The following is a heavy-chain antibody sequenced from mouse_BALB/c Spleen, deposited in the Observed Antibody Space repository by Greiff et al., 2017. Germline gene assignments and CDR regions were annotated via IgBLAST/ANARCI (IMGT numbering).Heavy chain of an antibody. CDR2: ISSGGST. CDR1: GFTFSSYA. Sequence: EVQVVESGGGLVKPGGSLKLSCAASGFTFSSYAMSWVRQTPEKRLEWVASISSGGSTYYPDSVKGRFTISRVNTRNLLYLQMSSLRSVDTAMYYCERGDCDYGGSPSWFAYWGQGTLVTVSA. V-gene: IGHV5-6-5*01. CDR3: ERGDCDYGGSPSWFAY. D-gene: IGHD2-4*01. J-gene: IGHJ3*01.